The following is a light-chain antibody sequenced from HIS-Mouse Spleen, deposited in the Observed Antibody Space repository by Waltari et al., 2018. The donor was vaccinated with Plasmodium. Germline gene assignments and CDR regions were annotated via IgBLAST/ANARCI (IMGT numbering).Light chain of an antibody. CDR3: QQYYSYPLT. V-gene: IGKV1-8*01. Sequence: AIRLTQSPSSFSASTGDSVPITCRARQGISSYLAWYQQKPGKAPKLLIYAASTLQSGVPSRFSGSGSGTDFTLTISCLQSEDFATYYCQQYYSYPLTFGGGTKVEIK. CDR1: QGISSY. CDR2: AAS. J-gene: IGKJ4*01.